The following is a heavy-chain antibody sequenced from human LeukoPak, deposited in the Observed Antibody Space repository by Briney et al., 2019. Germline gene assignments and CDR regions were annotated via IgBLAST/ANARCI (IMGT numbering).Heavy chain of an antibody. D-gene: IGHD3-3*01. CDR3: ARHLYDFWSGYLNWFDP. Sequence: SETLSLTCAVSGYSISSGYYWGWIRRPPGKGLEWIGSIYHSGSTYYNPSLKSRVTISVDTSKNKFSLKLSSVTAADTAVYYCARHLYDFWSGYLNWFDPWGQGTLVTVSS. J-gene: IGHJ5*02. V-gene: IGHV4-38-2*01. CDR1: GYSISSGYY. CDR2: IYHSGST.